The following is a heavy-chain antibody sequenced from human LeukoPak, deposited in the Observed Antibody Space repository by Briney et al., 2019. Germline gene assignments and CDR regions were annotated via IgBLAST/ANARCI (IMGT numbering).Heavy chain of an antibody. CDR1: GFTFSNYA. CDR2: IRSKAYGGTT. J-gene: IGHJ4*02. V-gene: IGHV3-49*03. Sequence: QPGGSLRLSCAASGFTFSNYAMSWFRQAPGKGLEWVGFIRSKAYGGTTEYAASVKGRFTISRDDSKSIAYLQMNSLKTEDTAVYYCTRDVSSGWLWGQGTLVTVSS. CDR3: TRDVSSGWL. D-gene: IGHD6-19*01.